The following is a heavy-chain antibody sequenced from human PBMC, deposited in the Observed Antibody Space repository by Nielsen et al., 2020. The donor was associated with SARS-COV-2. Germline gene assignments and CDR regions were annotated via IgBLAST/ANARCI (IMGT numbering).Heavy chain of an antibody. CDR2: INHSGST. V-gene: IGHV4-34*01. CDR3: ARSPLRLVGWSFDY. J-gene: IGHJ4*02. D-gene: IGHD2-8*02. CDR1: GGSFSGYY. Sequence: SETLSLTCAVYGGSFSGYYWSWIRQPPGKGLEWIGEINHSGSTNYNPSLKSRVTISVDTSKNQFSLQLNSVTPEDTAVYYCARSPLRLVGWSFDYWGQGTLVTVSS.